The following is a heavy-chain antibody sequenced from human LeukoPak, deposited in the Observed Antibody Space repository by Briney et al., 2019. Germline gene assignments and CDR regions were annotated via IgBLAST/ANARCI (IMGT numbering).Heavy chain of an antibody. CDR3: ARDRSSSWYYFEY. J-gene: IGHJ4*02. V-gene: IGHV1-18*01. D-gene: IGHD6-13*01. CDR1: GYTFTSYA. CDR2: ISAYNGNT. Sequence: GVSVKVSCKASGYTFTSYAFSWVRQAPGQGLEWMGWISAYNGNTKYAQKFQGRVTMTTDTSTSTAYMEVRSLRSDDTAVYYCARDRSSSWYYFEYWGRGALVTVSS.